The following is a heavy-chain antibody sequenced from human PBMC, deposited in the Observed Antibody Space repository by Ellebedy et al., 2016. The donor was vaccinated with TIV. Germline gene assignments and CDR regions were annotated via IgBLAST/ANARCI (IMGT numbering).Heavy chain of an antibody. J-gene: IGHJ4*02. CDR2: ITGSGGAT. CDR3: SRGWSTPDS. Sequence: PGGSLRLSCTASGFIFATHAISWVRQAPGKGLEWVSAITGSGGATFYAESVKGRFTISRDNAQDTLFLQMNSLRAEDTAVYFCSRGWSTPDSWGQGTLVIVSS. CDR1: GFIFATHA. D-gene: IGHD2-15*01. V-gene: IGHV3-23*01.